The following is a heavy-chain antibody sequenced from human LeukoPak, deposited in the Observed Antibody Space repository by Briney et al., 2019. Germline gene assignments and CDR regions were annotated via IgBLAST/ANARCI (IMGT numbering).Heavy chain of an antibody. D-gene: IGHD3-22*01. CDR2: IYTSGST. CDR1: DGSISSGSYY. J-gene: IGHJ6*02. Sequence: SETLSLTCTVSDGSISSGSYYWSWIRQPAGKGLEWIGRIYTSGSTNYNPSLRSRVTISVDTSKNQFSLKLSSVTAADTAVYYCARTSSGVSDGMDVWGQGTTVTVSS. V-gene: IGHV4-61*02. CDR3: ARTSSGVSDGMDV.